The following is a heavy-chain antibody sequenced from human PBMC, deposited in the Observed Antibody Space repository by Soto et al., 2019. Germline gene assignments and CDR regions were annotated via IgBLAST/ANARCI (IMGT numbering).Heavy chain of an antibody. CDR3: VKAGTMAGTGTTPRSFDI. D-gene: IGHD1-1*01. CDR1: GLMFYASG. Sequence: AGSLRVSCAASGLMFYASGMDWVCQAPGNGLEWVAVISFDGSSQYYEESVKGRFTISRDNSKNTLYLQMDSLRAEDTAVYFCVKAGTMAGTGTTPRSFDIWGRGTMVTVSS. CDR2: ISFDGSSQ. J-gene: IGHJ3*02. V-gene: IGHV3-30*18.